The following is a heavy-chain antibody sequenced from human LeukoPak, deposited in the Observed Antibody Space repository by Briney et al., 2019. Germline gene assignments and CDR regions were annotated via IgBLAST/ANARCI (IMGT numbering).Heavy chain of an antibody. CDR2: ISGSGGST. CDR3: AKDREGGSYSVPNFDY. V-gene: IGHV3-23*01. D-gene: IGHD1-26*01. Sequence: GGSLRLSCAASGFTFSSYAMSWVRQAPGKGLEWVSAISGSGGSTYYADSVKGRFTISRDNSKNTLYLQMNSLRAEDTAVYYCAKDREGGSYSVPNFDYWGQGTLVTVSS. CDR1: GFTFSSYA. J-gene: IGHJ4*02.